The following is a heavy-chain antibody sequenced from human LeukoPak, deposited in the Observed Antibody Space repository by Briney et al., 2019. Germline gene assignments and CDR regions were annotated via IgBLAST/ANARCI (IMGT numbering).Heavy chain of an antibody. CDR2: INPKTGAT. CDR1: GYTFTDYY. CDR3: ARAYEYGWFAP. V-gene: IGHV1-2*02. Sequence: ASVKVSCKASGYTFTDYYLHWVRQAPGQGLEWMGWINPKTGATSYAQKFQGRVTMTRDTSISTGNMELSGLRSDDTAVYYCARAYEYGWFAPWGQGTLVTVSS. J-gene: IGHJ5*02. D-gene: IGHD3-16*01.